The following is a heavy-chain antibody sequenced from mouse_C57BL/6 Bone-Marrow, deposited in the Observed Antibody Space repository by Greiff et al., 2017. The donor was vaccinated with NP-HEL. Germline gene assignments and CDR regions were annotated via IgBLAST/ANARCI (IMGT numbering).Heavy chain of an antibody. V-gene: IGHV5-16*01. J-gene: IGHJ2*01. CDR1: GFTFSDYY. D-gene: IGHD4-1*01. CDR2: INYDGSST. CDR3: ARDSPGTLDY. Sequence: EVHLVESEGGLVQPGSCMKLSCTASGFTFSDYYMAWVRQVPEKGLEWVANINYDGSSTYYLDSLKSRFIISRDNAKNILYLQMSSLKSEDTATYYCARDSPGTLDYWGQGTTLTVSS.